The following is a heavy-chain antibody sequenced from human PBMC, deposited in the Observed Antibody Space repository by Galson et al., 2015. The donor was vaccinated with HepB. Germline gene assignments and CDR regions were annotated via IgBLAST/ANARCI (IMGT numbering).Heavy chain of an antibody. J-gene: IGHJ6*03. D-gene: IGHD1-26*01. CDR3: ARGCGSYYPRYYYYYMDV. V-gene: IGHV4-34*01. Sequence: SEPLSLTCAVYGGSFSGYYWSWIRQPPGKGLEWIGEINHSGSTNYNPSLKSRVTISVDTSKNQFSLKLSSVTAADTAVYYCARGCGSYYPRYYYYYMDVWGKGTTVTVSS. CDR2: INHSGST. CDR1: GGSFSGYY.